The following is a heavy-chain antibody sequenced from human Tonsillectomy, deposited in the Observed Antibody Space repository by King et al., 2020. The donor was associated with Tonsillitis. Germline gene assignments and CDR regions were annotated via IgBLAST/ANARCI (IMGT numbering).Heavy chain of an antibody. V-gene: IGHV4-38-2*01. D-gene: IGHD5-24*01. CDR3: GRARDWVQLFDY. J-gene: IGHJ4*02. CDR2: IYHSGST. CDR1: GYSITSGFY. Sequence: QVQLQESGPGLVKPSETLSLTCAVSGYSITSGFYWGWIRPPPGKGLEWFGSIYHSGSTYYNPSIKSRVTISVDTSTNQFSLKLSSVTAADTAVYYCGRARDWVQLFDYWGQGTQVTVSS.